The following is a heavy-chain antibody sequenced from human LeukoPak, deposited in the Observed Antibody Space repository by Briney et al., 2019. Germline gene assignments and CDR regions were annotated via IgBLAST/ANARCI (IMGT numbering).Heavy chain of an antibody. J-gene: IGHJ4*02. CDR1: GFTFSTYN. Sequence: GGSLRLSCEASGFTFSTYNMNWVRQAPGKRLEWVSSITSSSSYAFYADSVKGRFTLSRDNSKNMLYLQMNSLRADDTAVYYCARESLGGSWFDYWGQGTLVTVSS. V-gene: IGHV3-21*01. CDR3: ARESLGGSWFDY. CDR2: ITSSSSYA. D-gene: IGHD6-13*01.